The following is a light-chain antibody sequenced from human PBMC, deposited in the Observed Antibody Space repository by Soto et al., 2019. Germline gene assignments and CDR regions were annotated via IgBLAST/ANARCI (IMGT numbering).Light chain of an antibody. V-gene: IGKV3-15*01. CDR1: QSVSSN. CDR2: DAS. CDR3: QQYNNWLTWT. Sequence: VVTQSPGTLSVSPGERATLSCRASQSVSSNLAWYQQKPGQAPRLLIYDASTRATGIPARFSGSGSGTEFTLTISSLQSEDFAVYYCQQYNNWLTWTFGQGTKVDIK. J-gene: IGKJ1*01.